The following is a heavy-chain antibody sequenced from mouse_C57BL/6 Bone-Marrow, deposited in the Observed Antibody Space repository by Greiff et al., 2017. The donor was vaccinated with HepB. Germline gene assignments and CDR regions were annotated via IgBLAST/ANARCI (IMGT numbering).Heavy chain of an antibody. V-gene: IGHV1-64*01. CDR1: GYTFTSYW. D-gene: IGHD2-5*01. CDR3: ARAYYSNYRFFMDY. Sequence: VQLQQPGAELVKPGASVKLSCKASGYTFTSYWMHWVKQRPGQGLEWIGMIHPNSGSTNYNEKFKSKATLTVDKSSSTAYMQLSSLTSEDSAVYYCARAYYSNYRFFMDYWGQGTSVTVSS. J-gene: IGHJ4*01. CDR2: IHPNSGST.